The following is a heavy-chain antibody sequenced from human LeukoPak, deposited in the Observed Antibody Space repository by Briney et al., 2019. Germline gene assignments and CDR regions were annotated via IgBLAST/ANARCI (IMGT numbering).Heavy chain of an antibody. CDR1: GGTFSSYA. V-gene: IGHV1-69*04. CDR3: ATMGTVPAATRDLRKASY. J-gene: IGHJ4*02. Sequence: GASVKVSCKASGGTFSSYAISWVRQAPGQGLEWMGRIIPIFGIANYAQKFQGRVTITADKSTSTAYMELSSLRSEDTAVYYCATMGTVPAATRDLRKASYWGQGTLVTVSS. CDR2: IIPIFGIA. D-gene: IGHD2-2*01.